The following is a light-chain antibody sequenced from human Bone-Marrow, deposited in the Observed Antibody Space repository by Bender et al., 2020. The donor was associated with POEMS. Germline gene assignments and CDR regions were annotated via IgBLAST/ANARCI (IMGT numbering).Light chain of an antibody. V-gene: IGLV2-14*03. CDR1: SSDVGAYNY. J-gene: IGLJ3*02. Sequence: QSVLTQPPSVSGSPGQSITISCTGTSSDVGAYNYVSWYQQHPGKAPKLMIFDVSNRPSGVSSRFSGSKSGTSASLAITGLQAEDEGDYYCQSYDNSLGGWVFGGGTKLTVL. CDR2: DVS. CDR3: QSYDNSLGGWV.